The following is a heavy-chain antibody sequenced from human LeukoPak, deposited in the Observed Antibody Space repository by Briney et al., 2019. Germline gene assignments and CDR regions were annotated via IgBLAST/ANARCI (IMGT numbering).Heavy chain of an antibody. CDR2: IVVGSGNT. D-gene: IGHD3-10*01. V-gene: IGHV1-58*01. CDR3: AAADYYGSGSYYNSVYGMDV. CDR1: GFTFTSSA. Sequence: GASLKVSGKASGFTFTSSAVQRRRQARGQRLEWTGWIVVGSGNTNYAQKFQERVTITRDMSTSTAYMELSSLRSEDTAVYYCAAADYYGSGSYYNSVYGMDVWGKGTTVTVSS. J-gene: IGHJ6*04.